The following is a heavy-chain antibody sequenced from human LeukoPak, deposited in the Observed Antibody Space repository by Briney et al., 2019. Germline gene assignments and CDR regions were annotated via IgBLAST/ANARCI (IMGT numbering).Heavy chain of an antibody. V-gene: IGHV1-3*01. CDR3: ARVARGYSGYDY. J-gene: IGHJ4*02. D-gene: IGHD5-12*01. CDR1: GYTFTSYA. CDR2: INAGNGNT. Sequence: ASVKVSCKASGYTFTSYAMHWVRQAPGQRLEWMGWINAGNGNTKYSQKFQGRVTITRDTSASTAYMELSSLRSEDTAVYYCARVARGYSGYDYWGQGTLVTVSS.